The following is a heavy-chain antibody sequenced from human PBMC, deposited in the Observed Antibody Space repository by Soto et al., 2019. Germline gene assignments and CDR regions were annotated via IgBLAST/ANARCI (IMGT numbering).Heavy chain of an antibody. CDR2: ISAYNGNT. D-gene: IGHD5-12*01. CDR1: GYTFTSYG. Sequence: GASVKVACKASGYTFTSYGISWVRQDTGQGLEWMGWISAYNGNTNYAQKLQGRVTMTTDTSTSTAYMELRSLRSDDTAVYYCARDAVATTPFDYWGEGTLVTVSS. V-gene: IGHV1-18*01. J-gene: IGHJ4*02. CDR3: ARDAVATTPFDY.